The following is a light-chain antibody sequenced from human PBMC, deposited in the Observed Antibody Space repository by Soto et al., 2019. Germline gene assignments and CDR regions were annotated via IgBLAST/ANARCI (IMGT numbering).Light chain of an antibody. J-gene: IGKJ1*01. V-gene: IGKV1-27*01. CDR1: QDINNF. CDR3: QRYDSAPQT. Sequence: DIQMTQSPSSLSASVGDRVTITCRASQDINNFLAWYQQKPEKVPKLLISATSTLHSGVPSRFSGSGPGTDFTLTISSLQPEDFATYYCQRYDSAPQTFGQGTKVDIK. CDR2: ATS.